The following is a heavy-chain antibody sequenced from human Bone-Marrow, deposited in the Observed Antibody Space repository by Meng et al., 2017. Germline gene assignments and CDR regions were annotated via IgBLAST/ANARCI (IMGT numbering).Heavy chain of an antibody. D-gene: IGHD3-16*02. CDR2: ISYNGSNK. J-gene: IGHJ4*02. CDR3: ARQYYDYVWGSYRAEDLDY. V-gene: IGHV3-30*04. CDR1: GFTFSSYA. Sequence: GESLKISCAASGFTFSSYAMHWVRQAPGKGLEWVAVISYNGSNKYYADSVKGRFTISRDNSKNTLYLQMNSLTAEDTAVYYCARQYYDYVWGSYRAEDLDYWGQGTLVTVSS.